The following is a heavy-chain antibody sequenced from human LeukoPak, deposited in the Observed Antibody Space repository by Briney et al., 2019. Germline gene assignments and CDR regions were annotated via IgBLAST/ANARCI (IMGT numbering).Heavy chain of an antibody. J-gene: IGHJ5*02. CDR2: INHSGST. Sequence: PSETLSLTCAVYGGSFSGYYWSWIRQPPGKGLEWIGEINHSGSTNYNPSLKSRVTISVDTSKNQFSLKLSSVTAADTAVYYCARSYGHSPRNWFDPWGQGTLVTVSS. CDR1: GGSFSGYY. D-gene: IGHD3-10*01. V-gene: IGHV4-34*01. CDR3: ARSYGHSPRNWFDP.